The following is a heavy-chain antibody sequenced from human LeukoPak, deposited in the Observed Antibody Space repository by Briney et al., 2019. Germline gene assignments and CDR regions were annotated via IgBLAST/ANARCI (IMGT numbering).Heavy chain of an antibody. D-gene: IGHD2-2*01. CDR3: AKDTGKYQLLFGFQH. CDR1: GFTFSSYG. V-gene: IGHV3-30*18. CDR2: ISYDGSNK. J-gene: IGHJ1*01. Sequence: PGGSLRLSCAASGFTFSSYGMHWVRQAPGKGLEWVAVISYDGSNKYYADSVKGRFTISRDNSKNTLYLQMNSLRAEDTAVYYCAKDTGKYQLLFGFQHWGQGTLVTVSS.